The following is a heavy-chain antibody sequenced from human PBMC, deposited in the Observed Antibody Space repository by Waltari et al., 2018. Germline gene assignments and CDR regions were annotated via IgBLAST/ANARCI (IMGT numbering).Heavy chain of an antibody. CDR2: INQDGSAK. V-gene: IGHV3-7*01. CDR3: TRGGDDSSWYWRN. J-gene: IGHJ4*02. Sequence: EVQLVESGGGLVQPGGSLRLSCAASGFTFSNNWMTWVRQAPGKGLGWVANINQDGSAKYSVESVKGRFTISRDNAKNSLYLQLNSLRADDTAVYYCTRGGDDSSWYWRNWGQGTLVTVSS. CDR1: GFTFSNNW. D-gene: IGHD6-13*01.